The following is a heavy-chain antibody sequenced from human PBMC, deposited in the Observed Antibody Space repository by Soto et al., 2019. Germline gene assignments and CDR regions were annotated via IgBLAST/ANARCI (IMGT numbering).Heavy chain of an antibody. CDR2: ISPYDDNT. D-gene: IGHD3-22*01. CDR3: ARGGYYDSSGSRNYHYYGMNV. CDR1: GYTFTSYG. J-gene: IGHJ6*02. Sequence: ASVKVSCKASGYTFTSYGISWVRQAPGQGLEWLGWISPYDDNTKYVQIFQGRVSMTTDTSSNTAYMELRSLRSDDTAMYYCARGGYYDSSGSRNYHYYGMNVWGQGTTVTVSS. V-gene: IGHV1-18*01.